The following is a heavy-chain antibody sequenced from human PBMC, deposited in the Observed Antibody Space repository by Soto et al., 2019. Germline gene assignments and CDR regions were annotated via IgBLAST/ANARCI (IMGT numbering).Heavy chain of an antibody. CDR3: ARDGTCSGGSCYPTRFYYYYGMDV. Sequence: SAKVSCKASGGTFSSYAISWVRQAPGQGLEWMGGIIPIFGTANYAQKFQGRVTITADESTSTAYMELSSLRSEETAVYYCARDGTCSGGSCYPTRFYYYYGMDVWGQGTTVTVSS. V-gene: IGHV1-69*13. CDR1: GGTFSSYA. J-gene: IGHJ6*01. D-gene: IGHD2-15*01. CDR2: IIPIFGTA.